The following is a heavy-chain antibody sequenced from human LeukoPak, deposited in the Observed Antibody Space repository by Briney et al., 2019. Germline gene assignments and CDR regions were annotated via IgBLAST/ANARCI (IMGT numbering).Heavy chain of an antibody. V-gene: IGHV4-61*01. CDR2: IYYSGST. CDR3: ARPSTRHYYYMDV. Sequence: SQTLSLTCAVSGGSMSSGSNFWSWIRQPPGKGLEWIGYIYYSGSTHYNPSLKSRVTISRDTSKNQFSLKLSSVTAADTAVYYCARPSTRHYYYMDVWGKGTTVTVSS. J-gene: IGHJ6*03. D-gene: IGHD2-2*01. CDR1: GGSMSSGSNF.